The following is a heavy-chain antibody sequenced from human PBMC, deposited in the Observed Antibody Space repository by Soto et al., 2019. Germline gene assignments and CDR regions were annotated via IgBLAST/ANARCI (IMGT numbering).Heavy chain of an antibody. CDR3: ASDRITRDKYDAFDI. D-gene: IGHD3-16*01. Sequence: QVQLVQSGAEVKKPGSSVKVSCKASGGTFSSYAISWVRQAPGQGLEWMGGIIPLFGTANYAQKFQGRVTITADASTSTAYMELSSLRSEATAVYYCASDRITRDKYDAFDIWGQGTMVTVSS. CDR2: IIPLFGTA. CDR1: GGTFSSYA. J-gene: IGHJ3*02. V-gene: IGHV1-69*01.